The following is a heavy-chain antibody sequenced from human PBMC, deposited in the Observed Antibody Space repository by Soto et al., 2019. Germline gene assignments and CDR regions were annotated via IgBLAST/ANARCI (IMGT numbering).Heavy chain of an antibody. J-gene: IGHJ4*02. CDR3: ARSPTLFNYVWGNSTY. CDR1: AESFGGFS. V-gene: IGHV4-34*01. Sequence: QVRLKQWGAGLLKPSETLSLTCAVFAESFGGFSWGWVRQPPGRGLEWIGEIDHTGSTDYNPSLKSRVTISADTSKNQFSLKLRPVTAADTAVYYCARSPTLFNYVWGNSTYWGQGTLVTVSS. D-gene: IGHD3-16*01. CDR2: IDHTGST.